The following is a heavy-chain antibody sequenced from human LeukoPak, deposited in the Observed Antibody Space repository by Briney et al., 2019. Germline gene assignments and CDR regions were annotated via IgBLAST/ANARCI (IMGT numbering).Heavy chain of an antibody. CDR2: ISGSGSNT. CDR3: ARGAMTTVDY. Sequence: GGSLTLSCAASGFTFSSYAMSWVRQAPGKGLEWVSAISGSGSNTYYTDSVKGRFTISRDNSRNSLYLQMNSLRAEDTAVYYCARGAMTTVDYWGQGTLVTVSS. V-gene: IGHV3-23*01. J-gene: IGHJ4*02. D-gene: IGHD4-17*01. CDR1: GFTFSSYA.